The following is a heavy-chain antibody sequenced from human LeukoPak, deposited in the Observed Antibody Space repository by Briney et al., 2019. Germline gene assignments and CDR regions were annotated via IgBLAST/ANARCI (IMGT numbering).Heavy chain of an antibody. Sequence: GGSLRLSCAASGFTFSSYGMHWVRQAPGKGLEWVAVIYYDGSNKYYADSVKGRFTISRDNSKNTLYLQMNSLRAEDTAVYYCEKDRAVSGSAYYYYNYGMDVWGQGTTVTVSS. CDR2: IYYDGSNK. CDR3: EKDRAVSGSAYYYYNYGMDV. CDR1: GFTFSSYG. D-gene: IGHD6-19*01. V-gene: IGHV3-30*18. J-gene: IGHJ6*02.